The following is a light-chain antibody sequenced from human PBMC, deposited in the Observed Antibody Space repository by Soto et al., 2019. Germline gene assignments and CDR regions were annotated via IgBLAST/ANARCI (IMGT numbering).Light chain of an antibody. V-gene: IGLV2-8*01. CDR3: SSYAGGNRV. CDR2: EVT. Sequence: QSALTQPPSASGSPGQSVTISCTGTSSDVGAYNYVSWYQQHPGKAPKLMIYEVTKRPSGVPDRFSGSKSGNTASLTVSGLQAEHEADYYCSSYAGGNRVFGGGTKLTVL. CDR1: SSDVGAYNY. J-gene: IGLJ2*01.